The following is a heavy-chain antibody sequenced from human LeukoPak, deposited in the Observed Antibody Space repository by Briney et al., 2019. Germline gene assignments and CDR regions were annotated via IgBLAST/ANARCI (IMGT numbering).Heavy chain of an antibody. CDR2: ISYDGSNK. V-gene: IGHV3-30*18. D-gene: IGHD3-22*01. J-gene: IGHJ1*01. CDR1: GFSSSAYG. Sequence: PGGSLRLSCGTSGFSSSAYGMHWVRQAPGKGLEWVAVISYDGSNKYYADSVKGRFTISRDNSKNTLYLQMNSLRAEDTAVYYCAKDGWLPYFQHWGQGTLVTVSS. CDR3: AKDGWLPYFQH.